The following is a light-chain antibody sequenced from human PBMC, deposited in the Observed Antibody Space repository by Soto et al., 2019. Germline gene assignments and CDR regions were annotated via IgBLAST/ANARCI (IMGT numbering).Light chain of an antibody. V-gene: IGKV3-11*01. CDR3: QQHGDWLYT. J-gene: IGKJ2*01. CDR2: DAS. Sequence: EIELTQSPATLSLSPGDRVTLSCRASESVSSSLAWYQQKPGQAPRLLIYDASSRATGIPARFSGSGSGTDFTLTISSLEPDDFAVYYCQQHGDWLYTFGQGTKLEIK. CDR1: ESVSSS.